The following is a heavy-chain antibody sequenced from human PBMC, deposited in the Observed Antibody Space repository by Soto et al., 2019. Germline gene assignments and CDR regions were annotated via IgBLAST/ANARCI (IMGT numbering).Heavy chain of an antibody. D-gene: IGHD4-4*01. J-gene: IGHJ6*02. CDR1: GFTFSSYA. CDR2: ISGTGGFT. V-gene: IGHV3-23*01. Sequence: EVQLLESGGGLVQPGGSLRLSCAASGFTFSSYAMNWVRQAPGKGLEWVSVISGTGGFTYHADSVKGRFTISRDNSKNTLYLQMDSLRAEDTAVYFCAKEETVISHYYYYYGMDVWGQGTTVTVSS. CDR3: AKEETVISHYYYYYGMDV.